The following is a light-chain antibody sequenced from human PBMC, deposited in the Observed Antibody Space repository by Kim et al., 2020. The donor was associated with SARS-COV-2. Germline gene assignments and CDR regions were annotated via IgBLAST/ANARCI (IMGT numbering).Light chain of an antibody. Sequence: QSALTQPASVSGSPGQSITISCTGTSSDIGIYNHVSWYQQHPGTAPKLMIYDVSKRPSGLSNRFSGSKSGNTASLTISGLQAEDEANYYCSAYRDSSPFYVFGSGTKVTVL. CDR2: DVS. V-gene: IGLV2-14*01. CDR1: SSDIGIYNH. CDR3: SAYRDSSPFYV. J-gene: IGLJ1*01.